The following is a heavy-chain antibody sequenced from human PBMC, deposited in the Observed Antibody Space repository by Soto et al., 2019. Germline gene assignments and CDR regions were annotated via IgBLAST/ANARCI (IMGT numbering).Heavy chain of an antibody. CDR3: GSPLGGGAWYRVPMDV. J-gene: IGHJ6*02. CDR2: IIPLFGKG. Sequence: QVQLVQSGPEVKKPRSSVRVSCKGSGDTFNNHCINWVRQAPGQGLEWMGGIIPLFGKGNYAQKFQDRGTITADESTSTAYMELSSLTPEDTAVYYCGSPLGGGAWYRVPMDVWGQGTMVTVSS. V-gene: IGHV1-69*01. CDR1: GDTFNNHC. D-gene: IGHD6-19*01.